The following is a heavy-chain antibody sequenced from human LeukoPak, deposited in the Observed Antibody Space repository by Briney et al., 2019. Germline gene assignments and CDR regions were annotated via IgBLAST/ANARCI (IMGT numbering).Heavy chain of an antibody. CDR2: IYPGDSDT. Sequence: GASLKISCKGSGYRFTSYWIGWVRQMPGKGLEWMGIIYPGDSDTRYSPSFQGQVTISADKSISTAYLQWSSLKASDTAMYYCARCGVDPYIAAAGDTEFDYWGQGTLVTVSS. CDR1: GYRFTSYW. CDR3: ARCGVDPYIAAAGDTEFDY. D-gene: IGHD6-13*01. V-gene: IGHV5-51*01. J-gene: IGHJ4*02.